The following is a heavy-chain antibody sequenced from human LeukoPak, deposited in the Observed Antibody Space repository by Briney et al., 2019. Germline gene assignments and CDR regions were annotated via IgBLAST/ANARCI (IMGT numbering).Heavy chain of an antibody. Sequence: GGSLRLSCAASGFTFSSYAMSWVRQAPGKGLEWVSVIYSGGSTYYADSVKGRFTISRHNSKNTLYLQMNSLRAEDTAVYYCARGDPRSGSYFDYWGQGTLVTVSS. CDR3: ARGDPRSGSYFDY. CDR2: IYSGGST. V-gene: IGHV3-53*04. J-gene: IGHJ4*02. D-gene: IGHD1-26*01. CDR1: GFTFSSYA.